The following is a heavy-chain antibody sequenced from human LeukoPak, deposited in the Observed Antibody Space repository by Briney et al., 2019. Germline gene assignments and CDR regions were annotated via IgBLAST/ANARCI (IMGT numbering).Heavy chain of an antibody. J-gene: IGHJ4*02. D-gene: IGHD1-26*01. V-gene: IGHV4-39*01. CDR2: IYYSGST. CDR3: ARRGGSSDY. Sequence: SETLSLTCTVSGGSINSSSYYWGWIRQPPGKGLEWIGSIYYSGSTYYNPSLKSRVTISVDTSKNQFSLKLSSVTAADTAVYYCARRGGSSDYWGQGTLVTVSS. CDR1: GGSINSSSYY.